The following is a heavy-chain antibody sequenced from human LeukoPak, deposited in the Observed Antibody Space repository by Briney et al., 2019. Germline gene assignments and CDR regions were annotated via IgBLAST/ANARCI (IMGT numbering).Heavy chain of an antibody. CDR2: IYNGGNT. CDR3: ARDREIDYGDYEGARSFDY. D-gene: IGHD4-17*01. Sequence: GGSLRLSCAASGFTVSGTYMSWVRQAPGKGLEWVSVIYNGGNTYYADSVKGRFTISRDNSKNTLYLQLNSLRAEDTGVYYCARDREIDYGDYEGARSFDYWGQGTLVTVSS. V-gene: IGHV3-66*01. CDR1: GFTVSGTY. J-gene: IGHJ4*02.